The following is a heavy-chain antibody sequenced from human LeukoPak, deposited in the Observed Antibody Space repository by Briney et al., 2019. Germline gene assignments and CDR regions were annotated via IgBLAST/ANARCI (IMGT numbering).Heavy chain of an antibody. Sequence: GGSLRLSCAASGFTFTSYGISWVRQAPGQGLEWMGWISAYNGNTNYAQKLQGRVTMTTDTSTSTAYMELRSLRSDDTAVYYCARQWLMYFDYWGQGTLVTVSS. CDR3: ARQWLMYFDY. CDR1: GFTFTSYG. V-gene: IGHV1-18*01. D-gene: IGHD6-19*01. J-gene: IGHJ4*02. CDR2: ISAYNGNT.